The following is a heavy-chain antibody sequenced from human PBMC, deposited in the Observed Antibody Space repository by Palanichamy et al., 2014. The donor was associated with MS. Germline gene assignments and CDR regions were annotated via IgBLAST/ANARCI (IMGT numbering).Heavy chain of an antibody. CDR1: GFIFNNYA. V-gene: IGHV3-20*04. Sequence: EVQLVESGEVWYAGGSLRLSCAASGFIFNNYAIGWVRQAPGKGLEWVSGINWNGNSIGYADSVKGRFTISRDNAKNSLYLQMNSLKDDDTAFYYCARSPGGVYYFDFWGQGSLVTVSS. CDR2: INWNGNSI. CDR3: ARSPGGVYYFDF. D-gene: IGHD1-14*01. J-gene: IGHJ4*02.